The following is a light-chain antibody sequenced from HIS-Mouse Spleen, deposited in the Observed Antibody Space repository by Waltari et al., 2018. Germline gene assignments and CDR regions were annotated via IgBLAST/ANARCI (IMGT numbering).Light chain of an antibody. J-gene: IGLJ3*02. CDR2: KDS. CDR1: VLAKKY. Sequence: SYELTQPSSVSVSPGQTARITCSGDVLAKKYARWFQQKPGQAPVLVIYKDSERPSGIPERFSGSSSGTTVTLTISGAQVEDEADYYCYSAADNNLGVFGGGIKLTVL. CDR3: YSAADNNLGV. V-gene: IGLV3-27*01.